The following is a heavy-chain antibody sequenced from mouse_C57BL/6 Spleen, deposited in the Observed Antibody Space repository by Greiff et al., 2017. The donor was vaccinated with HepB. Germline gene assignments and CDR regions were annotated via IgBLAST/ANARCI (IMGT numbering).Heavy chain of an antibody. D-gene: IGHD2-1*01. CDR2: ISSGGSYT. Sequence: EVKLVESGGDLVKPGGSLKLSCAASGFTFSSYGMSWVRQTPDKRLGWVATISSGGSYTYYPDSVKGRFTISRDNAKNTLYLQMSSLKSEDTAMYYCAREGVTPHYYAMDYWGQGTSVTVSS. J-gene: IGHJ4*01. CDR1: GFTFSSYG. V-gene: IGHV5-6*01. CDR3: AREGVTPHYYAMDY.